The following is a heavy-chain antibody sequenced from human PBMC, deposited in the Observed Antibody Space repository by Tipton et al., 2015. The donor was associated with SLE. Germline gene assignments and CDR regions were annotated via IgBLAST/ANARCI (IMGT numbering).Heavy chain of an antibody. V-gene: IGHV4-39*07. CDR3: ARLADGNRNWFDP. CDR1: GGSISSSSYY. D-gene: IGHD6-13*01. Sequence: TLSLTCTVSGGSISSSSYYWAWIRQPPGKGLEWIGQIFHIGSAYYNPSLKSRVTISIDTSTNQFSLKVKSVTAADTAVYYCARLADGNRNWFDPWGQGTLVTVSS. J-gene: IGHJ5*02. CDR2: IFHIGSA.